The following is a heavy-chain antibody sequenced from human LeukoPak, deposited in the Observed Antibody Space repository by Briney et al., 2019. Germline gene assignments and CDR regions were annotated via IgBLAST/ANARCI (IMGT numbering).Heavy chain of an antibody. CDR3: ARSFYDYVWGSYRYPFDR. CDR1: VYTFTIYD. J-gene: IGHJ5*02. CDR2: MNPNSGNT. V-gene: IGHV1-8*01. D-gene: IGHD3-16*02. Sequence: ASVTVSFTASVYTFTIYDINWVRQATGQGLGWRGWMNPNSGNTGYAQKFQGRVTMTRNTSISTDYMELSSLRSEDTAAYYCARSFYDYVWGSYRYPFDRWGQGTLVTVSS.